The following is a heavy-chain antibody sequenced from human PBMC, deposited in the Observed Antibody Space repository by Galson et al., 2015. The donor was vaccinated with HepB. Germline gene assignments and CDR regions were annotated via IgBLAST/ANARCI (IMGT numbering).Heavy chain of an antibody. CDR3: ARDSTTMIVVVSHYVPDV. Sequence: SLRLSCAASGFRLTYYAMSWIRQAPGKGLEWVSYISSSSSYTNYADSVKGRFTISRDNAKNSLYLQMNSLRAEDTAVYYCARDSTTMIVVVSHYVPDVWGQGTTVTVSS. CDR2: ISSSSSYT. CDR1: GFRLTYYA. J-gene: IGHJ6*02. D-gene: IGHD3-22*01. V-gene: IGHV3-11*06.